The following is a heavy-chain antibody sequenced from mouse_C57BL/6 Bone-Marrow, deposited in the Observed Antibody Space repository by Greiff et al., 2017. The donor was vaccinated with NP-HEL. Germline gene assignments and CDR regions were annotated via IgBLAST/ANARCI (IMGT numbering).Heavy chain of an antibody. Sequence: VQLQQSGPELVKPGASVKISCKASGYTFTDYYMDWVKQSHGKSLEWIGDINPNNGGTIYNQKFKGKATLTVDKSSSTAYMELRSLTSEDTAVYCCARGLLRTAWFAYWSQGTLVTVSA. CDR2: INPNNGGT. V-gene: IGHV1-18*01. CDR1: GYTFTDYY. D-gene: IGHD1-1*01. J-gene: IGHJ3*01. CDR3: ARGLLRTAWFAY.